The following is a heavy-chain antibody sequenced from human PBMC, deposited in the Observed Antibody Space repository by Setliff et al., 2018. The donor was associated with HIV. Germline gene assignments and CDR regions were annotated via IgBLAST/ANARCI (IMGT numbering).Heavy chain of an antibody. J-gene: IGHJ5*02. D-gene: IGHD3-22*01. Sequence: SETLSLTCTVSGGSVSSDNYYWSWILQHPGKGLEWIGYIYYSGSTYYNPSLKSRLTISVDTSKNQFSLKLKYVTAADTAVYYCARGLPSYYYESSGSLGWFDPWGQGTLVTVSS. CDR3: ARGLPSYYYESSGSLGWFDP. CDR2: IYYSGST. V-gene: IGHV4-31*03. CDR1: GGSVSSDNYY.